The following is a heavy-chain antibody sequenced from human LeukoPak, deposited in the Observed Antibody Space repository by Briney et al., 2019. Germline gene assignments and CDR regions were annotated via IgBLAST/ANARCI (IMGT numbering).Heavy chain of an antibody. J-gene: IGHJ3*02. CDR2: INPSGGST. V-gene: IGHV1-46*01. Sequence: HRASVKVSCKASGYTFTSYGISWVRQAPGQGLEWMGIINPSGGSTSYAQKFQGRVTMTRDTSTSTVYMELSSLRSEDTAVYYCARGLSGTAAGTGAFDIWGQGTMVTVSS. CDR1: GYTFTSYG. CDR3: ARGLSGTAAGTGAFDI. D-gene: IGHD6-13*01.